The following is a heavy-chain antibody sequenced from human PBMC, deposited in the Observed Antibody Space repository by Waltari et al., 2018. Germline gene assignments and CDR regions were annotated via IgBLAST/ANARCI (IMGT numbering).Heavy chain of an antibody. J-gene: IGHJ3*02. V-gene: IGHV5-51*01. CDR2: IYPGDSDT. Sequence: EVQLVQSGAEVKKPGESLKISCKGSGYRFTSYWLGWVRQMPVQGLEWMGIIYPGDSDTRYSPSFQGQVTISADKSISTAYLQWSSLKASDTAMYYCARHRYCSGGSCYENAFDIWGQGTMVTVSS. D-gene: IGHD2-15*01. CDR3: ARHRYCSGGSCYENAFDI. CDR1: GYRFTSYW.